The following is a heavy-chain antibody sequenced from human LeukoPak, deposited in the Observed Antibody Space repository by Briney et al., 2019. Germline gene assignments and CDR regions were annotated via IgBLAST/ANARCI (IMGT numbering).Heavy chain of an antibody. J-gene: IGHJ4*02. Sequence: PGGSLRLSCAASGFTFSSYAMSWVRQAPGKGLEGVSAISGSGGSTYYADSVKGRFTISRDNSKNTLYLQMNSLRAEDTAVYYCASSVAAAPSVYWGQGTLVTVSS. D-gene: IGHD6-13*01. CDR1: GFTFSSYA. V-gene: IGHV3-23*01. CDR2: ISGSGGST. CDR3: ASSVAAAPSVY.